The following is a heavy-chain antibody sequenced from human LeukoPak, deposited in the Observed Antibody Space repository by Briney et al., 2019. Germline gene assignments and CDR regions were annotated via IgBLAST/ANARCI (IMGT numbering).Heavy chain of an antibody. CDR3: ASPRSGYRYTFDY. J-gene: IGHJ4*02. CDR2: ISTSGST. D-gene: IGHD3-22*01. V-gene: IGHV4-4*09. Sequence: PSQTLSLTCAVSAASISNYYWSWIRQAPGKGLEWIGYISTSGSTNYNPSLKSRVSISLDTSKNRFSLNLNFVTAADTAVYYCASPRSGYRYTFDYWGQGALVTVSS. CDR1: AASISNYY.